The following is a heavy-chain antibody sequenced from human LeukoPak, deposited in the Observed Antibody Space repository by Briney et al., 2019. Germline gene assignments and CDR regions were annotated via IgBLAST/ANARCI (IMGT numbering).Heavy chain of an antibody. CDR3: ARNFRGGSTYLDS. CDR1: GGSFSGYY. V-gene: IGHV4-34*01. Sequence: PSETLSLTCAVYGGSFSGYYWSWIRQPPGKGLEWIGEINHSGSTNYNPSLKSRVTISVDTSKNQFSLKLSSVTAADTAVYFCARNFRGGSTYLDSWGQGTLVTVS. CDR2: INHSGST. D-gene: IGHD2/OR15-2a*01. J-gene: IGHJ4*02.